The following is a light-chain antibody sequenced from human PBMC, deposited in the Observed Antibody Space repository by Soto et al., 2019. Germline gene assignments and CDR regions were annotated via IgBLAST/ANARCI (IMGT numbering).Light chain of an antibody. CDR1: SSDVGVYNY. V-gene: IGLV2-14*01. CDR3: SSYTRITTYV. Sequence: QSVLTQPASVVGSTGQSITFSCTGSSSDVGVYNYVSWYQQHPGKAPIPLIYEVTYRPSGVSDRFSGSKSGNTASLTISGLQAEDEADYYCSSYTRITTYVFGTGTKVTVL. CDR2: EVT. J-gene: IGLJ1*01.